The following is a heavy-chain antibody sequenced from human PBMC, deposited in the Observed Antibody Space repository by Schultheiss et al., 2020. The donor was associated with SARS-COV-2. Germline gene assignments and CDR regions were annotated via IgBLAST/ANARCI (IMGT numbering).Heavy chain of an antibody. J-gene: IGHJ3*02. CDR2: ISGGGGST. Sequence: GGSLRLSCAASGFTFSNYAMSWVRQAPGKGLEWVSTISGGGGSTYYANSVRGRFTISRDNSKNTLFLQMNSLRAEDTAVYYCAKAYCGGDCYWAYDAFDIWGQGTMVTVSS. CDR1: GFTFSNYA. V-gene: IGHV3-23*01. D-gene: IGHD2-21*01. CDR3: AKAYCGGDCYWAYDAFDI.